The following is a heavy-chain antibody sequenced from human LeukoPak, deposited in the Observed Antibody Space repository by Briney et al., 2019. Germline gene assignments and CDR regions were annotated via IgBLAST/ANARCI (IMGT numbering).Heavy chain of an antibody. Sequence: PGGSLRLSCAASRFTFSSYNMDWVRQAPGKGLEWVSSISFSSSYIYYADSVKGRFTISRDNAKNSLYLQMNSLRAEDTAVYFCARDLFDYMDVWGKGTTVTVSS. CDR2: ISFSSSYI. CDR3: ARDLFDYMDV. CDR1: RFTFSSYN. D-gene: IGHD2-21*01. V-gene: IGHV3-21*01. J-gene: IGHJ6*03.